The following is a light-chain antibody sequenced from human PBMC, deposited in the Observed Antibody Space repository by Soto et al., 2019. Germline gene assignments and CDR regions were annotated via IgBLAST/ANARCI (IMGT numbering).Light chain of an antibody. J-gene: IGKJ3*01. CDR1: QSISSY. V-gene: IGKV1-39*01. CDR2: AAS. Sequence: DIQMTQSPSSLSASVGDRVTITCRASQSISSYLNWYQQKPGKVPNLLIYAASSLQSGVPSRFSGSGSGTEFTLTISRLQPEDFATYYCQQSDGTPLTFGPGTRVEIK. CDR3: QQSDGTPLT.